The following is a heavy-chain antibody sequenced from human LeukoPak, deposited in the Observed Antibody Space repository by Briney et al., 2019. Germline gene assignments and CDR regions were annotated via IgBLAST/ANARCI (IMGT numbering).Heavy chain of an antibody. CDR1: GGSISSSSYY. D-gene: IGHD6-19*01. V-gene: IGHV4-39*01. Sequence: SETLSLTCTVSGGSISSSSYYWGWIRQPPGKGQEWIGSIYYSGSTYYNPSLKSRVTISVDASKNQFSLKLSSVTAADTAVYYCARQRALAVAGTSYYYYGMDVWGQGTTVTVSS. J-gene: IGHJ6*02. CDR3: ARQRALAVAGTSYYYYGMDV. CDR2: IYYSGST.